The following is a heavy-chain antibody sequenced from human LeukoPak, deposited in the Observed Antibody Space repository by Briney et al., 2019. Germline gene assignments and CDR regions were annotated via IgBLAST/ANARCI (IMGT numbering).Heavy chain of an antibody. Sequence: GGSLRLSCAASGFTVSSNYMSWVRQAPGKGLEWVSVIYSGGSTYYADSVKGRFTISRDNSKNTLYLQMNSLRVEDTAVYYCARDWTYSNYEDYWGQGTLVTVSS. CDR3: ARDWTYSNYEDY. CDR2: IYSGGST. CDR1: GFTVSSNY. V-gene: IGHV3-66*01. J-gene: IGHJ4*02. D-gene: IGHD4-11*01.